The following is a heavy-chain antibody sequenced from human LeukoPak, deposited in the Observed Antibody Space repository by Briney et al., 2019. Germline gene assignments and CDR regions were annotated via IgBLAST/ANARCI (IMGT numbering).Heavy chain of an antibody. J-gene: IGHJ3*01. CDR1: GFTFSEYA. Sequence: GGSLRLSCAASGFTFSEYALVWVRQAPGKGLEWVSASSSGGANTLYADAVKGRFTISRDNSKNTLYLQMDSLRAEDTAVYFCGRDQNGDYVGAFEFWGQGTMVTVSS. CDR2: SSSGGANT. CDR3: GRDQNGDYVGAFEF. D-gene: IGHD4-17*01. V-gene: IGHV3-23*01.